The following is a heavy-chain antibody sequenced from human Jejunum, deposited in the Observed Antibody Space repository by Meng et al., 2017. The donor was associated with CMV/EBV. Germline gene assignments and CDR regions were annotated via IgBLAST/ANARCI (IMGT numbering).Heavy chain of an antibody. D-gene: IGHD7-27*01. J-gene: IGHJ4*02. CDR1: GYRFADYY. V-gene: IGHV1-69-2*01. CDR2: VDPEDGER. CDR3: VTVDNTGDHVDY. Sequence: CKVSGYRFADYYVHWVQQAPEKGLEWMGVVDPEDGERIYAEKFRGRVTITADTSTDTAYMALSSLRSEDTAVYYCVTVDNTGDHVDYWGQGTLVTVSS.